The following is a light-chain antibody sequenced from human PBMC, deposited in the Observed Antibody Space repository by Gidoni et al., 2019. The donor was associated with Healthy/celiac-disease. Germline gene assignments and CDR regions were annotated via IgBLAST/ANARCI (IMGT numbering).Light chain of an antibody. V-gene: IGKV3-11*01. CDR2: DAS. CDR3: QQRSNWPPG. Sequence: EIVLTQSPATLSLSPGEGATLSCRASQSVSSYLAWYQQKPGQAPRLLIYDASNRATGIPARFSGSGSGTDFTLTISSLEPEDFAVYYCQQRSNWPPGFXGXTKVEIK. J-gene: IGKJ4*01. CDR1: QSVSSY.